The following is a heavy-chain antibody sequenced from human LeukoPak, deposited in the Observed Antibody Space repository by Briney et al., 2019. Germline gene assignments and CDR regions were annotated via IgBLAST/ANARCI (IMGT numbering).Heavy chain of an antibody. J-gene: IGHJ6*02. D-gene: IGHD2-2*01. CDR3: ARAQNMGYCSSTSCYAAYYYGMDV. V-gene: IGHV3-30-3*01. Sequence: PGGSLRLSCAASGFTFSSYAMHWVRQAPGKGLEWVAVISYDGSNKYYADSVKGRFTISRDNSKNTLYLQMNSLRAEDTAVYYCARAQNMGYCSSTSCYAAYYYGMDVWGQGTTVTVSS. CDR1: GFTFSSYA. CDR2: ISYDGSNK.